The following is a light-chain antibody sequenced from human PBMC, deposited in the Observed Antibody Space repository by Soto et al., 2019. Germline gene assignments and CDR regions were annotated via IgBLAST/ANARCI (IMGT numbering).Light chain of an antibody. V-gene: IGKV1-5*03. CDR1: QSIGSW. CDR3: QQYGSYSPRT. Sequence: DIQMTQSPSTLSASVGDRVTITCRASQSIGSWLAWYQQKPGKAPKLLIYKASSIESGVPSRLSGSGSGTQCTLPTSSLRPDDFVIYYCQQYGSYSPRTFGQRPKVEI. CDR2: KAS. J-gene: IGKJ1*01.